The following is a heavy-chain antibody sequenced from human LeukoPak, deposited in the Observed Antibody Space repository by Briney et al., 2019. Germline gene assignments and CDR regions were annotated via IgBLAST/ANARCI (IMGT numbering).Heavy chain of an antibody. CDR1: GFTFSSYA. CDR2: ISGSGGST. J-gene: IGHJ6*02. D-gene: IGHD4-11*01. Sequence: GGSLRLSCAASGFTFSSYAMSWVRQAPGKGLEWVSAISGSGGSTYYADSVKGRITISRDNSKNTLYLQMNSLRAEDTAVYYCARSMTTDYYYYGMDAWGQGTTVTVSS. CDR3: ARSMTTDYYYYGMDA. V-gene: IGHV3-23*01.